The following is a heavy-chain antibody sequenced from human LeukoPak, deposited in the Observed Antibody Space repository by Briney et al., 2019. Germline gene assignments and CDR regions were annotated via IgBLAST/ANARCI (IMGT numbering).Heavy chain of an antibody. CDR3: ARGSASLVVVAATTRMNAFDI. Sequence: ASVKVSCKASGYTFTGYYMHWVRQAPGQGLEWMGWINPNSGGTNYAQKFQGRVTMTRDTSISTAYMELSRLRSDDTAVYYCARGSASLVVVAATTRMNAFDIWGQGTMVTVSS. V-gene: IGHV1-2*02. J-gene: IGHJ3*02. CDR1: GYTFTGYY. CDR2: INPNSGGT. D-gene: IGHD2-15*01.